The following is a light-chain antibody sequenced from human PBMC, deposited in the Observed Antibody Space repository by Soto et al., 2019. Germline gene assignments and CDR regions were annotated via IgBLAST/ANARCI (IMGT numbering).Light chain of an antibody. V-gene: IGLV2-14*01. Sequence: QSVLTQPASVSGTPVRSITISCTGSNSDVGIYDFVSWYQHHSGRAPKLIVSEVSHRPSGVSNRFSGSKSGNTASLTISGLQSEDEADYYCISYTSDDVRYVFGTGTKVTVL. CDR3: ISYTSDDVRYV. CDR2: EVS. CDR1: NSDVGIYDF. J-gene: IGLJ1*01.